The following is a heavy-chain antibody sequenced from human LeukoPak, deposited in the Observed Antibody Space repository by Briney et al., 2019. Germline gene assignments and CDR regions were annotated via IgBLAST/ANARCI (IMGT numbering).Heavy chain of an antibody. J-gene: IGHJ4*02. CDR2: ISSSSRSI. V-gene: IGHV3-48*01. CDR1: GFTFSRYS. Sequence: GGSLRLSCAASGFTFSRYSMNWVRQAPGKGLELVSYISSSSRSIYYADSVKGRFTISRDNAKNSLYLQMNRLRAEDTAVYYCARAGTDYGDYNHFDYWGQGTLVTVSS. CDR3: ARAGTDYGDYNHFDY. D-gene: IGHD4-17*01.